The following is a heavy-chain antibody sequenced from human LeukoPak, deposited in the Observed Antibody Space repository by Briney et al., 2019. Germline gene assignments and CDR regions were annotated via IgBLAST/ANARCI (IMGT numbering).Heavy chain of an antibody. V-gene: IGHV4-34*01. CDR1: GGSISSYY. CDR2: IKHSGST. D-gene: IGHD1-26*01. CDR3: ARRHSGSYYRREDNWFDP. J-gene: IGHJ5*02. Sequence: SETLSLTCTVSGGSISSYYWSWIRQPPGKGLEWIGEIKHSGSTNYNPSLKSRVTTSVDTSKNQFSLKLSSVTAADTAVYYCARRHSGSYYRREDNWFDPWDQGTLVTVSS.